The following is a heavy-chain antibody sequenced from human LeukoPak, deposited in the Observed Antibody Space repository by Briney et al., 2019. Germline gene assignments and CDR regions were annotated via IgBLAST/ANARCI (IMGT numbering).Heavy chain of an antibody. D-gene: IGHD3-16*01. J-gene: IGHJ4*02. Sequence: PGGSLRLSCAASGFTFSSYSMNWVRQAPGKGLEWVALVSSDGSYRHYPDSVKDRFTISRDNSKNTLWLQIDSLRNEDTAVYYCVRDRLRRPYYFDHWGQGTLVTVST. CDR1: GFTFSSYS. CDR2: VSSDGSYR. V-gene: IGHV3-30*03. CDR3: VRDRLRRPYYFDH.